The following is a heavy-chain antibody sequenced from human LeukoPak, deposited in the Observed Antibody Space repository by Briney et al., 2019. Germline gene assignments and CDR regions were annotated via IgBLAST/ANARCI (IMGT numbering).Heavy chain of an antibody. V-gene: IGHV5-10-1*04. CDR1: GYSFTSYW. J-gene: IGHJ4*02. CDR2: IDPSDSYT. Sequence: GESLKISCEGSGYSFTSYWISWVRQMPGKGLEWMGRIDPSDSYTNYSPSFQGQVTISADKSISTAYLQWSSLKASDTAMYYCARSATPLDPSDYWGQGTLVTVSS. D-gene: IGHD2-2*01. CDR3: ARSATPLDPSDY.